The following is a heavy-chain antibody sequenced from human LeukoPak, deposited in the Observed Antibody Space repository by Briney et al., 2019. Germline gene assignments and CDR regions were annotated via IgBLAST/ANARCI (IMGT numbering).Heavy chain of an antibody. CDR1: GFTFSSYS. D-gene: IGHD1-26*01. CDR3: AKDSTRGSYYFDY. Sequence: GGSLRLSCAASGFTFSSYSMNWVRQAPGKGLEWVSSISSSSSYIYYADSVKGRFTISRDNAKNSLYLQMNSLRAEDTALYYCAKDSTRGSYYFDYWGQGTLVTVSS. CDR2: ISSSSSYI. V-gene: IGHV3-21*04. J-gene: IGHJ4*02.